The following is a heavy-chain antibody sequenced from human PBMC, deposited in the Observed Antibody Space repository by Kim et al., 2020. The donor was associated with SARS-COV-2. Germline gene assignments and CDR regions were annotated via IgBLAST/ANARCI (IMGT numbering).Heavy chain of an antibody. Sequence: SETLSLTCTVTGYSISSGYYWGWIRQPPGKGLEWIGSIYHGGSTYYNPSLKSRVTISVDTSKNRSSLKLSHVTAADTAVYYCAISSPPGYTSGWYNYWGQGTLVTVSS. J-gene: IGHJ4*02. CDR1: GYSISSGYY. V-gene: IGHV4-38-2*02. CDR3: AISSPPGYTSGWYNY. CDR2: IYHGGST. D-gene: IGHD6-19*01.